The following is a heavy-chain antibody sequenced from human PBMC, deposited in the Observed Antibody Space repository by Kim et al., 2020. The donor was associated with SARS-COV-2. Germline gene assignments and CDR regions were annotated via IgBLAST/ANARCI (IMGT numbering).Heavy chain of an antibody. D-gene: IGHD3-22*01. V-gene: IGHV3-23*01. Sequence: GGSLRLSCAASGFTFSRYVMSWVRPAPGKGLEWVSGISGSGVDTYYADSVKGRFTISRDNSKNTLNLQMNSLRAEDTAIYYCAKDPEGYSSGWYPYYFQYWGEGTLITVSS. J-gene: IGHJ4*02. CDR3: AKDPEGYSSGWYPYYFQY. CDR1: GFTFSRYV. CDR2: ISGSGVDT.